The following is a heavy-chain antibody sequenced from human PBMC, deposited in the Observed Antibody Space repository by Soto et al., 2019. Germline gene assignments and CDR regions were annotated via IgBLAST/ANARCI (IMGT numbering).Heavy chain of an antibody. D-gene: IGHD6-13*01. CDR3: ARDRIAAAGPKDNWFDP. V-gene: IGHV1-3*01. CDR1: GYTFTSYD. CDR2: INAGNGNT. J-gene: IGHJ5*02. Sequence: ASVKVSCKASGYTFTSYDINWVRQATGQGLEWMGWINAGNGNTKYSQKFQGRVTITRDTSASTAYMELSSLRSEDTAVYYCARDRIAAAGPKDNWFDPWGQGTLVTVSS.